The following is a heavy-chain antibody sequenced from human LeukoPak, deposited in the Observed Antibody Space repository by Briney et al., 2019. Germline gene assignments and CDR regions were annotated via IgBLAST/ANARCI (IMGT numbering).Heavy chain of an antibody. D-gene: IGHD3-10*01. Sequence: GGSLRLSCAASGFTFTSYAMSWVRQAPGKGLEWVSAISGSGGNTYYADSVKGRFTISRDNAKNSLYLQMNRLRAEDTAVYYCARALLLWFGELSGALDYWGQGTLVTVSS. CDR2: ISGSGGNT. J-gene: IGHJ4*02. V-gene: IGHV3-23*01. CDR3: ARALLLWFGELSGALDY. CDR1: GFTFTSYA.